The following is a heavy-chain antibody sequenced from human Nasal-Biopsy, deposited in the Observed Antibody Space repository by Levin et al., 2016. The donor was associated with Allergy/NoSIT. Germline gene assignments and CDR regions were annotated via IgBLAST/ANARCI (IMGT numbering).Heavy chain of an antibody. CDR1: GESFSGYY. Sequence: SETLSLTCAVNGESFSGYYWSWIRQAPGKTLEWIGEINHRGNTNYNPSLESRVTISAETSKNQFSLRLTSVTAADTAVYYCARGGGDCYSAFCGTMDVWGQGTTVIVSS. D-gene: IGHD2-21*02. V-gene: IGHV4-34*01. CDR2: INHRGNT. CDR3: ARGGGDCYSAFCGTMDV. J-gene: IGHJ6*02.